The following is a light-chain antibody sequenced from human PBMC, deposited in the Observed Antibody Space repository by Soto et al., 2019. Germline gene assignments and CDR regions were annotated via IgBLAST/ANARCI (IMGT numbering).Light chain of an antibody. J-gene: IGKJ1*01. CDR3: HQYHNWPRT. Sequence: EIVLTQSPATLSVSPGGRATLSCRASQGVFSNLAWYQQQPGQAPRLLIYGASTRASAIPARFSGRGSGTDFTLTISRLQSEDFAVYFCHQYHNWPRTFGQGTKVDVK. CDR1: QGVFSN. CDR2: GAS. V-gene: IGKV3D-15*01.